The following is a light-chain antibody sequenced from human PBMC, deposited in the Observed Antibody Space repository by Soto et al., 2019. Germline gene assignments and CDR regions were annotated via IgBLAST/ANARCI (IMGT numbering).Light chain of an antibody. Sequence: QSALTQPASVSGSPGQSITFSCTGASSDVGGYDFVSWYQQHPGKAPKVMIFEVSNRPSGVSNRFSGSKSGNTAYLTISGLQSEDEADYYCSSYTTKNTVIFGGGTKLTVL. CDR3: SSYTTKNTVI. V-gene: IGLV2-14*01. CDR2: EVS. J-gene: IGLJ2*01. CDR1: SSDVGGYDF.